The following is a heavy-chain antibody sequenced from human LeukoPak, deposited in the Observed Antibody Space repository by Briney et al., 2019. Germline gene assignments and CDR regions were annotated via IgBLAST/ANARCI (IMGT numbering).Heavy chain of an antibody. D-gene: IGHD2-2*02. Sequence: PGGSLRLSCAASGFSLSSYSMNWVRQAPGKGLEYVSSISITSSHMYYGDSVRGRFTISRDNAKNSLFLQMNNLRAEDTAVYYCARDPYCSGANCYNGMDVWGHGTTVTVSS. V-gene: IGHV3-21*01. CDR3: ARDPYCSGANCYNGMDV. J-gene: IGHJ6*02. CDR2: ISITSSHM. CDR1: GFSLSSYS.